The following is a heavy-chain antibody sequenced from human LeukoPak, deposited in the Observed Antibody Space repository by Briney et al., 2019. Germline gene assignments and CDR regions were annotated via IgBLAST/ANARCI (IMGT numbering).Heavy chain of an antibody. CDR2: INKDGSEK. V-gene: IGHV3-7*01. J-gene: IGHJ4*02. CDR3: ARGPSMATRFDY. Sequence: GGSLRLSCSASGFTFSNHWMNWVRQAPGKGLEWVANINKDGSEKNYVDSVKGRFTISRDNAKNSLYLQMNSLRAEDTAVYYCARGPSMATRFDYWGQGTLVTVSS. D-gene: IGHD3-3*02. CDR1: GFTFSNHW.